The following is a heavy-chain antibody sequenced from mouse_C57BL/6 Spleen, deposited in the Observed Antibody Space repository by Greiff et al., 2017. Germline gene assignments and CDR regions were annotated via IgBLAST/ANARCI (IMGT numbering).Heavy chain of an antibody. J-gene: IGHJ1*03. Sequence: GKVVESGGGLVKPGGFLKLFCAAFGFTFSSYALFWVCQTPEKRLEWVATISDGGSYTYYSDNVKGRFTISRDNAKNNLYLQMSHLKSEDTAMYYCARGGRAYGSSYWYFDVWGTGTTVTVSS. V-gene: IGHV5-4*03. CDR3: ARGGRAYGSSYWYFDV. CDR1: GFTFSSYA. D-gene: IGHD1-1*01. CDR2: ISDGGSYT.